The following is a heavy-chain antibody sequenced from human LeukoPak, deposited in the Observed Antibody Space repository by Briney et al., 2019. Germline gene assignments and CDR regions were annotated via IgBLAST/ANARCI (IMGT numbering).Heavy chain of an antibody. CDR1: GFTFSNYW. Sequence: GGSLRLSCAASGFTFSNYWMHWVRHAPGKGLVWVSRINSDGINTSYADSVKGRFTISRDNAKNTLNLQMNSLRAENTAVYYCARDLGQYYDTSDNWFDPWGQGTLVTVSS. V-gene: IGHV3-74*01. CDR2: INSDGINT. J-gene: IGHJ5*02. CDR3: ARDLGQYYDTSDNWFDP. D-gene: IGHD3-22*01.